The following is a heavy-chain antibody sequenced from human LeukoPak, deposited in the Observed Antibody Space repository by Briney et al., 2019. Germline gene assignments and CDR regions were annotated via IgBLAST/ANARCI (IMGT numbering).Heavy chain of an antibody. CDR1: GYSISSGYY. CDR2: IYHSGST. J-gene: IGHJ4*02. V-gene: IGHV4-38-2*02. Sequence: SETLSLTCTVSGYSISSGYYWGWIRQPPGKGLEWIGSIYHSGSTYYNPSLKSRVTISVDTSKNQFSLKLSSVTAADTAVYYCARGPPEGYWGQGTLVTVSS. CDR3: ARGPPEGY.